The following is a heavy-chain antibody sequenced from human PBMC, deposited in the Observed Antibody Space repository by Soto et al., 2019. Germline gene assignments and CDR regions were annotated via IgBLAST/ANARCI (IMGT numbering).Heavy chain of an antibody. CDR2: IIPIFGTA. CDR1: GGTFSSYA. D-gene: IGHD3-22*01. Sequence: QVQLVQSGAEVKKPGSSVKVSCKASGGTFSSYAISWVRQAPGQGLEWMGAIIPIFGTANYAQKFQGRVTITADESTSTAYIELSSLRSEDTAVYYCASEYHYENSGYYSLDYWGQGTLVTVSS. V-gene: IGHV1-69*01. CDR3: ASEYHYENSGYYSLDY. J-gene: IGHJ4*02.